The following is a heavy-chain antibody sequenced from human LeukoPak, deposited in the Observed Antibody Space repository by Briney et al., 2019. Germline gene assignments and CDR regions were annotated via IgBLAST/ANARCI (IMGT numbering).Heavy chain of an antibody. Sequence: PSETLSLTCTVSGGSISSYYWSWIRQPPGKGLEWIGYIYYSRSTNYNPSLKSRVTISVDTSKNQFSLKLSSVTAADTAVYYCARDIPLPYSSGVGFDYWGQGTLVTVSS. CDR1: GGSISSYY. CDR3: ARDIPLPYSSGVGFDY. CDR2: IYYSRST. V-gene: IGHV4-59*01. J-gene: IGHJ4*02. D-gene: IGHD6-19*01.